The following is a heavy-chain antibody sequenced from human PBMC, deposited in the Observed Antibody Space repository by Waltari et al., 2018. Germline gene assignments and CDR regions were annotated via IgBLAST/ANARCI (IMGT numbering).Heavy chain of an antibody. CDR3: ARDNIASYGSGSYYRIHYYGMDV. Sequence: QVQLQESGPGLVKPSETLSLTCTVSGGSISSHYWSWIRQPPGKGLGWIGYIYYSGSTNYNPSLKSRVTISVDTSKNQFSLKLSSVTAADTAVYYCARDNIASYGSGSYYRIHYYGMDVWGQGTTVTVSS. D-gene: IGHD3-10*01. J-gene: IGHJ6*02. CDR2: IYYSGST. CDR1: GGSISSHY. V-gene: IGHV4-59*11.